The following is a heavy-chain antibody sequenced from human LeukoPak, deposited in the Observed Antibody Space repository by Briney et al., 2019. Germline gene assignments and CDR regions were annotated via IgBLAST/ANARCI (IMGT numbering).Heavy chain of an antibody. J-gene: IGHJ4*02. CDR2: IYPGDSDT. CDR3: ARRNYDFWSAYEYYFDN. V-gene: IGHV5-51*01. D-gene: IGHD3-3*01. Sequence: GESLKISCKGSGYSFTSYWIGWVRQMPGKGLEWMGIIYPGDSDTRYSSSFQGQVTISADKSISTAYLQWSSLKASDTAMYYCARRNYDFWSAYEYYFDNWGQGTLVTVSP. CDR1: GYSFTSYW.